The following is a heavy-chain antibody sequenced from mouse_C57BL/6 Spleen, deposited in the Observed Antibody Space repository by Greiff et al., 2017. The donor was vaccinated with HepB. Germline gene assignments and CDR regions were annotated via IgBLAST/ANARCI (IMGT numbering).Heavy chain of an antibody. CDR3: TTGLTPY. CDR2: IDPENGDT. D-gene: IGHD1-3*01. V-gene: IGHV14-4*01. CDR1: GFNIKDDY. J-gene: IGHJ3*01. Sequence: VQLQQSGAELVRPGASVKLSCTASGFNIKDDYMHWVKQRPEQGLEWIGWIDPENGDTEYASKFQGKATITADTSSNTAYLQLSSLTSKDTAVYYCTTGLTPYWGQGTLVTVSA.